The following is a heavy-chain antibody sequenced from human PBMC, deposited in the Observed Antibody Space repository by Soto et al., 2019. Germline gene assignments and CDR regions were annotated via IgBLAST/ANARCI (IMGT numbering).Heavy chain of an antibody. Sequence: PSETLSLTCAVYGGSFSGYYWSWIRQPPGKGLEWIGEISHSGSTNYNPSLKSRVTISVDTSKNQFSLKLSSVTAADTAVYYCARRNCSSTSCSNFDYWGQGTLVTVSS. V-gene: IGHV4-34*01. J-gene: IGHJ4*02. D-gene: IGHD2-2*01. CDR2: ISHSGST. CDR3: ARRNCSSTSCSNFDY. CDR1: GGSFSGYY.